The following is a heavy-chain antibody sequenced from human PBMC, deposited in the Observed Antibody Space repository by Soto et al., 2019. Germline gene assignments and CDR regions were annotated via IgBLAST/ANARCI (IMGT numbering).Heavy chain of an antibody. CDR2: INYRGTT. J-gene: IGHJ4*02. D-gene: IGHD2-15*01. CDR3: ARDAPGVAPY. Sequence: QVQLQESGPRLVRPSQTLSLTCTVSGGSINSGDSYWNWIRQHPEKGLEWIGYINYRGTTFYNLSLKSRIIISVDTSKNQFSLELSSVTAADTAVYYCARDAPGVAPYWGQGTPVTVSS. CDR1: GGSINSGDSY. V-gene: IGHV4-31*03.